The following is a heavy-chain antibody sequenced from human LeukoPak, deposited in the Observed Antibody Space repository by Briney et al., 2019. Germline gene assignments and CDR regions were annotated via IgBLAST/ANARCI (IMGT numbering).Heavy chain of an antibody. CDR1: GLSFDEYA. Sequence: PGGSLRLSCAASGLSFDEYAMHWVRQAPGKGLEWVSLISGDGGSTYYADSVKGRFTISRDNSKNSLYLQMTSLRTEDTALYYCAKDKMGTFDPWGQGTLVTVSS. J-gene: IGHJ5*02. CDR3: AKDKMGTFDP. CDR2: ISGDGGST. D-gene: IGHD5-24*01. V-gene: IGHV3-43*02.